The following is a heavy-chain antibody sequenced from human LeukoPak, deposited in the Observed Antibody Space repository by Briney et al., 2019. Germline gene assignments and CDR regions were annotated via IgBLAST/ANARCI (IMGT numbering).Heavy chain of an antibody. Sequence: PSETLSLTCAVSGYSISSGYYWGWIRQPPGKGLEWVSVIYAGGSTYYADSVKGRFTISRDNFKNTVYLQMNSLRAEDTAVYYCARDSDYYAFTYWGQGTLVTVSS. CDR1: GYSISSGYY. J-gene: IGHJ4*02. CDR2: IYAGGST. CDR3: ARDSDYYAFTY. V-gene: IGHV3-53*01. D-gene: IGHD1-26*01.